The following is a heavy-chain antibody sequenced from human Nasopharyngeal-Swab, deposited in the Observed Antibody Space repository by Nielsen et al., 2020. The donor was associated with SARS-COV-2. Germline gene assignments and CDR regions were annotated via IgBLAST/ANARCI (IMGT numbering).Heavy chain of an antibody. V-gene: IGHV1-24*01. J-gene: IGHJ6*02. CDR1: GYTLTELS. CDR2: FDPEDGET. D-gene: IGHD3-16*01. CDR3: ASFSDHAFYYYGMDV. Sequence: ASVKVSCKVSGYTLTELSMHWVRQAPGKGLEWVGGFDPEDGETIYAQKLQGRVTMTTDTSTSTAYMELRSLRSDDTAVYYCASFSDHAFYYYGMDVWGQGTTVTVSS.